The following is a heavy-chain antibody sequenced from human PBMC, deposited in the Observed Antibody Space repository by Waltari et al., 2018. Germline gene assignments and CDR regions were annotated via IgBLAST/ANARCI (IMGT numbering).Heavy chain of an antibody. CDR1: GFTFSSYW. CDR3: ARGGVAVVFYYYYGMDV. Sequence: EVQLVESGGGLVQPGGSLRLSCAASGFTFSSYWMHWVRQAPGKGLVGVSRINSDGSSTSDADSGKGRFTISRDNAKNTLYLQMNSLRAEDTAVYYCARGGVAVVFYYYYGMDVWGQGTTVTVSS. J-gene: IGHJ6*02. CDR2: INSDGSST. V-gene: IGHV3-74*01. D-gene: IGHD2-15*01.